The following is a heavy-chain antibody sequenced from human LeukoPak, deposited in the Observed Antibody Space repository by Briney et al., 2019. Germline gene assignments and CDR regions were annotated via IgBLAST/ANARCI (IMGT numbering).Heavy chain of an antibody. CDR1: GFTFSSYG. V-gene: IGHV3-30*03. J-gene: IGHJ4*02. Sequence: GGSLRLSCAASGFTFSSYGMHWVRQAPGKGLEWVAVISYDGSNKYYADSVKGRFTISRDNSKNTLYLQMNSLRAEDTAVYYCARAGGSIVGGYYWGQGTLVTAFS. CDR3: ARAGGSIVGGYY. D-gene: IGHD2-15*01. CDR2: ISYDGSNK.